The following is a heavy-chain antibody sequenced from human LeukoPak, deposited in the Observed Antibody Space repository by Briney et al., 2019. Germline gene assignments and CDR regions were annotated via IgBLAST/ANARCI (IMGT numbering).Heavy chain of an antibody. CDR3: ASSLYSSSWYDSAGY. V-gene: IGHV1-18*01. Sequence: ASVKVSCKASGGTSSSYAISWVRQAPGQGLEWMGWISAYNGNTNYAQKLQGRVTMTTDTSTSTAYMELRSLRSDDTAVYYCASSLYSSSWYDSAGYWGQGTLVTVSS. J-gene: IGHJ4*02. D-gene: IGHD6-13*01. CDR2: ISAYNGNT. CDR1: GGTSSSYA.